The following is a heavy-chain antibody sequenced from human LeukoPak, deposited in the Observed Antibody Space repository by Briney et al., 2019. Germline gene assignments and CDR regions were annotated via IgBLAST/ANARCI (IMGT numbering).Heavy chain of an antibody. D-gene: IGHD6-19*01. J-gene: IGHJ1*01. CDR1: GFPFRSYA. V-gene: IGHV3-23*01. CDR3: AKDRGSGWYPVDFQH. CDR2: FSGSGGST. Sequence: PGGSLRPPCLAFGFPFRSYAMAWVRQAPGKGLGWVLAFSGSGGSTYYADSVKGRFTISRDNSKNTLYLQMNSLRAEDTAVYYCAKDRGSGWYPVDFQHWGQGTLVTVSS.